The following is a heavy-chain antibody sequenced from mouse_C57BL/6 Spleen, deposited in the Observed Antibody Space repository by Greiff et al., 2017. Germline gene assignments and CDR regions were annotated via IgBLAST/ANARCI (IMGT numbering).Heavy chain of an antibody. CDR3: AREDYSNYWFAY. CDR1: GYTFTSYW. CDR2: IYPGSGST. V-gene: IGHV1-55*01. J-gene: IGHJ3*01. D-gene: IGHD2-5*01. Sequence: QVQLKQPGAELVKPGASVKMSCKASGYTFTSYWITWVKQRPGQGLEWIGDIYPGSGSTNYNEKFKSKATLTVDTSSSTAYMQLSSLTSEDSAVYYCAREDYSNYWFAYWGQGTLVTVSA.